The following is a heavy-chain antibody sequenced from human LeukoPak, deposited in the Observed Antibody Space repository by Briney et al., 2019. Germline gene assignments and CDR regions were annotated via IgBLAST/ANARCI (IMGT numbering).Heavy chain of an antibody. CDR1: GFSVTSNH. Sequence: GGSLRLSCAASGFSVTSNHMNWVRQAPGKGLEWVSYISSSGSTIYYADSVKGRFTISRDNAKNSLYLQMNSLRAEDTAVYYCAREATGITGASCWFDPWGQGTLVTVSS. J-gene: IGHJ5*02. D-gene: IGHD1-7*01. CDR2: ISSSGSTI. CDR3: AREATGITGASCWFDP. V-gene: IGHV3-48*03.